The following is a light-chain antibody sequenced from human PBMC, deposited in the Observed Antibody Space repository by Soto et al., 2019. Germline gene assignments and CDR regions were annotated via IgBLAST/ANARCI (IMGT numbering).Light chain of an antibody. CDR1: SSNIGSNY. CDR2: ANN. J-gene: IGLJ3*02. CDR3: QSYDSSLSAWV. Sequence: QSVLTQPPSASGTPGQRVTISCSGSSSNIGSNYVYWYQQLPGTAPKLLIYANNNRPSGVPDRFSGSKSGTSASLAITGLQAEDEADYYCQSYDSSLSAWVFGGGTKLTVL. V-gene: IGLV1-40*01.